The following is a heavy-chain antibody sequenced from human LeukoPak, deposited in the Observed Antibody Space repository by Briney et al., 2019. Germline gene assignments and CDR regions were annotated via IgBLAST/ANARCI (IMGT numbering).Heavy chain of an antibody. CDR2: ISSSGSTI. Sequence: GGSLRLSCAASGFTFSSYEMNWVRQAPGKGLEWVSYISSSGSTIYYADSVKGRFTISRDNAKNTLYLQMNSLRAEDTAVYYCARGGPAAGRFDYWGQGTLVTVSS. J-gene: IGHJ4*02. CDR3: ARGGPAAGRFDY. CDR1: GFTFSSYE. V-gene: IGHV3-48*03. D-gene: IGHD6-13*01.